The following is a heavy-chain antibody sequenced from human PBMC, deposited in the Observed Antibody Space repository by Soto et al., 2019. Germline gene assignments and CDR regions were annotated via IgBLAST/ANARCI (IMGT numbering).Heavy chain of an antibody. D-gene: IGHD3-10*01. J-gene: IGHJ4*02. CDR1: GFTVRSNY. Sequence: EVQVVESGGGLVQPGGSLRLSCTASGFTVRSNYMNWVRQAPGKGLEWVSSIHSDGSTYYADSVKGRFTISRDNSKTTLFRQMNSLRAEDTAVYYCARHPCGPDYGPAEVDYWGQGTLVTMSS. V-gene: IGHV3-66*04. CDR3: ARHPCGPDYGPAEVDY. CDR2: IHSDGST.